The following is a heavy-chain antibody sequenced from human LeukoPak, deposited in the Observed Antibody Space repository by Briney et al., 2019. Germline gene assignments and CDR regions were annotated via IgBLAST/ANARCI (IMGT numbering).Heavy chain of an antibody. J-gene: IGHJ3*02. V-gene: IGHV3-30*18. D-gene: IGHD6-19*01. CDR3: AKDLAVAGPYDAFDI. Sequence: GRSLRLSCAASGFTSSSYGMHWVRQAPGKGLEWAAVISYDGSNKYYADSVKGRFTISRDNSKNTLYLQMNSLRAEDTAVYYCAKDLAVAGPYDAFDIWGQGTMVTVSS. CDR1: GFTSSSYG. CDR2: ISYDGSNK.